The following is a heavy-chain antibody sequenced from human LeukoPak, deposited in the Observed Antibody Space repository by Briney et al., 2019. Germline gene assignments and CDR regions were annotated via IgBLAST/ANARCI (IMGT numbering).Heavy chain of an antibody. V-gene: IGHV3-30*02. CDR2: IRYDGSNK. CDR3: AKDSKRWKTYYYEAGSYYFDY. CDR1: GFTFSSYG. J-gene: IGHJ4*02. D-gene: IGHD3-10*01. Sequence: GGSLRLSCAASGFTFSSYGMHWVRQAPGKGLEWVAFIRYDGSNKYYADSVKGRFTISRDNSKNTLYLQMNSLRPEDTAVYYCAKDSKRWKTYYYEAGSYYFDYWGQGTRVTVSS.